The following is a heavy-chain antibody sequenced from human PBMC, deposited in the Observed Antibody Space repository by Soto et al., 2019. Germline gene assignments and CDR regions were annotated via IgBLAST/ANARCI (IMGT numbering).Heavy chain of an antibody. CDR3: ARDTNYYDSSGYFDP. Sequence: PSETLSLTCTVSGGSISSGGYYWSWIRQHPGKGLEWIGYIYYSGSTYYNPSLKSRVTISVDTSKNQFSLKLSSVTAADTAVYYCARDTNYYDSSGYFDPWGQGTLVTVSS. CDR2: IYYSGST. D-gene: IGHD3-22*01. CDR1: GGSISSGGYY. J-gene: IGHJ5*02. V-gene: IGHV4-31*03.